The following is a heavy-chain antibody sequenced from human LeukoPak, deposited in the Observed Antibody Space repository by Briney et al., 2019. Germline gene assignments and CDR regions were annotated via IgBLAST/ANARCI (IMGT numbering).Heavy chain of an antibody. V-gene: IGHV4-39*01. CDR3: ARQLIQPRAFDS. J-gene: IGHJ4*02. Sequence: SETLSLTCNVSGDSINSPHYYWAWIRQPPGKGLEWIGSIYYSGGAYSHPSLKGRATIFVDTSNNHFSLKLRSVTAADTAVYYCARQLIQPRAFDSWGQGTLVTVSS. D-gene: IGHD3-16*01. CDR2: IYYSGGA. CDR1: GDSINSPHYY.